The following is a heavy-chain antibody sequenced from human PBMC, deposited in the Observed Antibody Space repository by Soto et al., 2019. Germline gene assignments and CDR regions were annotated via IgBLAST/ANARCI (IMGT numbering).Heavy chain of an antibody. V-gene: IGHV4-31*03. CDR2: IYYSGST. D-gene: IGHD3-22*01. CDR3: ARGYDYDSGGYLFDY. CDR1: GGSVSSNIYY. J-gene: IGHJ4*02. Sequence: SETLSLTCSVSGGSVSSNIYYWTWIRQHPGKGPEWIGHIYYSGSTYYNPSLKSRVTISLDMSKNQFPLKLTSVSAADTAVYYCARGYDYDSGGYLFDYWGQRTLVTVAS.